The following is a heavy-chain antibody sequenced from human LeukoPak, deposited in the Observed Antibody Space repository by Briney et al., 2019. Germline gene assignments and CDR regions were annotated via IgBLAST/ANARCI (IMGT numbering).Heavy chain of an antibody. D-gene: IGHD3-16*01. CDR3: AKGPILGLDHH. CDR1: GFTFSSYA. J-gene: IGHJ5*02. Sequence: GGSLRLSCAASGFTFSSYAMSWVRQAPGKGLEWVSAISGSGGSTYYADSVKGRFTISRDNSRNTLYLQMNSLRAEDTAVYYCAKGPILGLDHHWGQGTLVTVSS. V-gene: IGHV3-23*01. CDR2: ISGSGGST.